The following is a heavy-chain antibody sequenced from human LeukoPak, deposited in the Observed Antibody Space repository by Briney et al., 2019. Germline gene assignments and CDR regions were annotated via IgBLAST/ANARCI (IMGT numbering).Heavy chain of an antibody. Sequence: ASVKVSCKASGYTFTSYGISWVRQAPGQGLEWMGWINPNSGGTNYAQKFQGRVTMTRDTSISTAYMELSRLRSDDTAVYYCAREFRSSSWYDPVYWGQGTLVTVSS. CDR2: INPNSGGT. D-gene: IGHD6-13*01. CDR1: GYTFTSYG. CDR3: AREFRSSSWYDPVY. V-gene: IGHV1-2*02. J-gene: IGHJ4*02.